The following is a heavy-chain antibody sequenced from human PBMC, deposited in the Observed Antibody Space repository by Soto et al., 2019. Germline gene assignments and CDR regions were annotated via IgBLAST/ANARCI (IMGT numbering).Heavy chain of an antibody. J-gene: IGHJ6*02. D-gene: IGHD3-3*01. Sequence: GGSLRLSCAASGFTFRTFDIHWVRQSTGKGLDWVSTIDSSGYTYFPDSVKGRFTISRDFAENSLYLHLHSLGVEDTAVYFCARRVSIFHGLDVCGRGTKVTVYS. CDR2: IDSSGYT. V-gene: IGHV3-13*01. CDR1: GFTFRTFD. CDR3: ARRVSIFHGLDV.